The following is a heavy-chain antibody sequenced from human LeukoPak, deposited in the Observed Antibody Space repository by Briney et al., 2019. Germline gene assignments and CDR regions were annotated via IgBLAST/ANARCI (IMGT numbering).Heavy chain of an antibody. CDR2: IIPIFGTA. CDR1: GGTFSSYA. CDR3: ASGEFFVVVPAAIRRNYYYYMDV. Sequence: SVKVSCKASGGTFSSYAISWVRQAPGQGLEWMGGIIPIFGTANYAQKFQGRVTITADESTSTAYMELSSLRSEDTAVYYCASGEFFVVVPAAIRRNYYYYMDVWGKGTTVTVSS. D-gene: IGHD2-2*02. J-gene: IGHJ6*03. V-gene: IGHV1-69*13.